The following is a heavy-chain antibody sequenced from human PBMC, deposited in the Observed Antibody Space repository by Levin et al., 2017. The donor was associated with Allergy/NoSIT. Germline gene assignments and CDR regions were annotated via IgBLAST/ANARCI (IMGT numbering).Heavy chain of an antibody. Sequence: GSLRLSCTVSGGSISSYYWSWIRQPAGKGLEWIGRIYTSGSTNYNPSLKSRVTMSVDTSKNQFSLKLSSVTAADTAVYYCARDIGGYGDTYWYFDLWGRGTLVTVSS. CDR1: GGSISSYY. V-gene: IGHV4-4*07. CDR3: ARDIGGYGDTYWYFDL. CDR2: IYTSGST. D-gene: IGHD4-17*01. J-gene: IGHJ2*01.